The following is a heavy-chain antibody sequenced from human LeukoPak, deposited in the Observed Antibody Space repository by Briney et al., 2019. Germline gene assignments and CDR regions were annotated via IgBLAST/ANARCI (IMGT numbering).Heavy chain of an antibody. V-gene: IGHV1-24*01. J-gene: IGHJ4*02. CDR2: FDPEDGET. Sequence: ASVKVSCKVSGYTLTELSVHWVRQAPGKGLEWMGGFDPEDGETIYAQKFQGRVTMTEDTSTDTAYMELSSLRSEDTAVYYCATDLLWFGEVPDLWGQGTLVTVSS. CDR3: ATDLLWFGEVPDL. CDR1: GYTLTELS. D-gene: IGHD3-10*01.